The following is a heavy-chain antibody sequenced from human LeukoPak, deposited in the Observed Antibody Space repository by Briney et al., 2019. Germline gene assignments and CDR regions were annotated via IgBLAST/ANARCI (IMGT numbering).Heavy chain of an antibody. D-gene: IGHD3-22*01. CDR3: ARGGYHYDTSGYSLDS. V-gene: IGHV4-39*01. Sequence: PSETLSRTCIVSGGSISSSSYYWGWIRQPPGKGLEWIGNIYYSGNTYYSPSLKSRVTISVDTSKKRVSLRLTSVTAADTAVYYCARGGYHYDTSGYSLDSWGRGTLVTISS. CDR2: IYYSGNT. CDR1: GGSISSSSYY. J-gene: IGHJ4*02.